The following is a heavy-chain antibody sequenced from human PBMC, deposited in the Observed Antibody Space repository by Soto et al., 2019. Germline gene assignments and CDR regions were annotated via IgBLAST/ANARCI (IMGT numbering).Heavy chain of an antibody. Sequence: VGSLRLSCAASGFTFSSFAMSWVRQAPGKGLDWVSAISGSGGSTYSADSVKGRFTISRDNSKNTLYLQMSSLRAEDTAVYYCARGLSAGKGYPPDVWGQGSLVTVSS. J-gene: IGHJ4*02. D-gene: IGHD6-13*01. CDR3: ARGLSAGKGYPPDV. CDR1: GFTFSSFA. CDR2: ISGSGGST. V-gene: IGHV3-23*01.